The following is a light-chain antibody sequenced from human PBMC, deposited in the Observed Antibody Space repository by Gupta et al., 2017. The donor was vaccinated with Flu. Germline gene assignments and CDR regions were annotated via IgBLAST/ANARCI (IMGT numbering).Light chain of an antibody. J-gene: IGLJ3*02. V-gene: IGLV1-44*01. Sequence: TMTISMSGTSSNVGRNNVNWYQQPPATAPILLIYSSSKRRSGVPDRFSGSKSGTSASLAISDLQAEDEAVYYCDTYDGSGDDWVFGGGTKLTVL. CDR3: DTYDGSGDDWV. CDR2: SSS. CDR1: SSNVGRNN.